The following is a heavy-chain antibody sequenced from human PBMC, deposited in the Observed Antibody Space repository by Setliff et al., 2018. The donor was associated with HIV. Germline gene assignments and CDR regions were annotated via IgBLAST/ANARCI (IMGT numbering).Heavy chain of an antibody. D-gene: IGHD2-21*01. CDR1: GASISSHY. J-gene: IGHJ2*01. Sequence: SETLSLTCTVSGASISSHYWTWIRQPPGKGLEWIGSIYSSGGTNYNPSLKSRLTISLDTSENQLSLKFNSVTAADTAVYFCAREIGITKSPYWYFDLWGRGTLVTVSS. CDR3: AREIGITKSPYWYFDL. CDR2: IYSSGGT. V-gene: IGHV4-59*11.